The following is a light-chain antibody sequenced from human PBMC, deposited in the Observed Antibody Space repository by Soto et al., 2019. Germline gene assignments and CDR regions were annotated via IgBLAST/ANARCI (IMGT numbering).Light chain of an antibody. CDR1: SSDVGGYNY. V-gene: IGLV2-14*03. Sequence: QSALTQPASVSGSPGQSITISCTGTSSDVGGYNYVSWYQHHPGKAPVLVIYDVTNRPSGVSNRFSGSKSGNTASLTISGLQAEDEADYFCSSFASSSTYVFGTGTQLTVL. CDR2: DVT. CDR3: SSFASSSTYV. J-gene: IGLJ1*01.